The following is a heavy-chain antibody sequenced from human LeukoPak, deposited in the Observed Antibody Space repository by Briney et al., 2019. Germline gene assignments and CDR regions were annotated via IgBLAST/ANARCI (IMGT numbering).Heavy chain of an antibody. CDR3: AKSPRRALPVSLDY. CDR2: ISGSGGST. J-gene: IGHJ4*02. Sequence: PGGSLRLSCAASGFTFSSYAMSWVRQAPGKGLEWVSAISGSGGSTYYADSVKGRFTISRDNSKNTLYLQMNSLRAEDTAVYYCAKSPRRALPVSLDYWAREPWSPSPQ. D-gene: IGHD6-6*01. V-gene: IGHV3-23*01. CDR1: GFTFSSYA.